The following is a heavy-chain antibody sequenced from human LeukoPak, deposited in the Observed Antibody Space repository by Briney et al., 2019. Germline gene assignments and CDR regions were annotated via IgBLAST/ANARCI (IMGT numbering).Heavy chain of an antibody. CDR2: MNPKSGST. D-gene: IGHD3-3*01. CDR3: ARGLTIFGVVIDY. CDR1: GYTFSDYD. Sequence: ASVKLSCKASGYTFSDYDINWVRQATGQGPEWMAWMNPKSGSTGYAQKFQGRVAITMDTSITTAYMELSSLTSEDTAVYYCARGLTIFGVVIDYWGQGTPVTVSS. J-gene: IGHJ4*02. V-gene: IGHV1-8*03.